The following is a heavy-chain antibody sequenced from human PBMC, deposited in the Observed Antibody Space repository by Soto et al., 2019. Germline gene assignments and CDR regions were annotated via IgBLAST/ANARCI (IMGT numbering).Heavy chain of an antibody. V-gene: IGHV3-23*01. J-gene: IGHJ6*02. CDR3: AKGYCSSTSCYTGYYYGMDV. D-gene: IGHD2-2*02. CDR1: GFTFSSYA. CDR2: ISGSGGST. Sequence: LRLSCAASGFTFSSYAMSWVRQAPGKGLEWVSAISGSGGSTYYADSVKGRFTISRDNSKNTLYLQMNSLRAEDTAVYYCAKGYCSSTSCYTGYYYGMDVWGQGTTVTVSS.